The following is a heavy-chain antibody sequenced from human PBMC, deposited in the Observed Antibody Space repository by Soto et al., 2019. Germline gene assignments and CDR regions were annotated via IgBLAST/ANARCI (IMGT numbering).Heavy chain of an antibody. V-gene: IGHV3-48*02. CDR1: GFTFINHA. CDR2: ISSSSTTL. CDR3: ARDPGDGMDV. Sequence: GGSLRLSCAASGFTFINHAMSWVRQAPGKGLEWVSYISSSSTTLYYADSVKGRFTISRDNAKNSLYLQMHSLRDEDTAVYYCARDPGDGMDVWGQGTTVTVSS. D-gene: IGHD3-10*01. J-gene: IGHJ6*02.